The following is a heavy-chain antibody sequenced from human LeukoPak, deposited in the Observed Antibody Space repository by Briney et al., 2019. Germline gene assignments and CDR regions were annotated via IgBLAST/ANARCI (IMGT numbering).Heavy chain of an antibody. V-gene: IGHV1-18*01. CDR1: GYTFTSSA. D-gene: IGHD3-9*01. Sequence: GASVKVSCKASGYTFTSSAISWVRQAPGQGLEWMGWISAYNGHTNFPQKLQGRVTMTTDTSTSTAYMELRSLRSDDTAVYYCARLDILTGYYYFDYWGQGTLVTVFS. J-gene: IGHJ4*02. CDR2: ISAYNGHT. CDR3: ARLDILTGYYYFDY.